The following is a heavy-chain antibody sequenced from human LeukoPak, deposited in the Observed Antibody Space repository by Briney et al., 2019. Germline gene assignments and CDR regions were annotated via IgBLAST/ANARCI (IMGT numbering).Heavy chain of an antibody. V-gene: IGHV1-18*01. CDR2: ISAYNGYT. CDR1: GYTFTSYG. D-gene: IGHD3-22*01. Sequence: ASVTVSCKASGYTFTSYGISWVRQAPGQGLEWMGWISAYNGYTKYAQNFQGRVTITTDTSTSTVYLELRSLRSDDTAVYYCARDLTHRRNYDNSGYQIVPAFWGQGTLVTVSS. J-gene: IGHJ4*02. CDR3: ARDLTHRRNYDNSGYQIVPAF.